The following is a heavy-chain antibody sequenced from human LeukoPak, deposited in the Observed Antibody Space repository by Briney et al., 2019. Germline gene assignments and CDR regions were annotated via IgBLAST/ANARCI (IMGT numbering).Heavy chain of an antibody. CDR3: ARDLFGGATVLDY. D-gene: IGHD1-26*01. J-gene: IGHJ4*02. CDR1: GFTFSNYE. V-gene: IGHV3-48*03. CDR2: MSSSGSTI. Sequence: PGGSLRLSCAASGFTFSNYEMNWVRQAPGKGLEWVSYMSSSGSTIYYADSVKGRFTISRDNAKNSLYLQMNSLRVEDTAVYYCARDLFGGATVLDYWGQGTLVTVSS.